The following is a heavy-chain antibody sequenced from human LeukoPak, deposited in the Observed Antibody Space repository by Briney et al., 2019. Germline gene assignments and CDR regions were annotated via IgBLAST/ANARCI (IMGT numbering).Heavy chain of an antibody. Sequence: SETLSLTCAVSGYSISSSNWWGWIRQPPGKGLEWIGYIYYSGSTYHNPSLQSRVTMSVDTSKNQLSLKLSSVTAVDTAVYYCARSGRLRRWFDPWGQGTLVTVSS. V-gene: IGHV4-28*01. D-gene: IGHD4-17*01. CDR2: IYYSGST. J-gene: IGHJ5*02. CDR1: GYSISSSNW. CDR3: ARSGRLRRWFDP.